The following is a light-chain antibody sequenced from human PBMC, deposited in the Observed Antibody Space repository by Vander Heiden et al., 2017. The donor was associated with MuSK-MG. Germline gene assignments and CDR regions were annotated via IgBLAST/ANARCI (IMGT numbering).Light chain of an antibody. CDR2: WAS. J-gene: IGKJ4*01. V-gene: IGKV4-1*01. CDR3: QRYYSTPLT. Sequence: DIVMTQSPDSMPVSLGERTTITCKSSKRVFYSSNYKHFLTWYQQNPGQPPKLLLYWASTRASGVPDRFTGSGSGAYFTLTISILHAEDVAVYYCQRYYSTPLTFGGGTKVEIK. CDR1: KRVFYSSNYKHF.